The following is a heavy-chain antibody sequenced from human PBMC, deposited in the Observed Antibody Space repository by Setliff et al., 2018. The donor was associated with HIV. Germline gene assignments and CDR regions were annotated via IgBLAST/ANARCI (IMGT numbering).Heavy chain of an antibody. CDR1: GFTFSRDW. CDR3: AKVSNWGQHYFEY. CDR2: TNSDGSST. J-gene: IGHJ4*02. V-gene: IGHV3-74*01. D-gene: IGHD7-27*01. Sequence: PGGSLRLSCAASGFTFSRDWMLWVRQPPGKGLVWVARTNSDGSSTSHADSVKGRFTISRDNAKNTLYLQVNSLTAEDTAVFYCAKVSNWGQHYFEYWGQGTLVTVSS.